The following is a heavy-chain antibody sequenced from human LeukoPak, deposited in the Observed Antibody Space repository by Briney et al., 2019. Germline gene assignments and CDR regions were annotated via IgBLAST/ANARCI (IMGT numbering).Heavy chain of an antibody. CDR2: INTYNGNT. CDR3: AKGPMATIPYYFDY. CDR1: GYTLTSYG. Sequence: GASVKVSCKASGYTLTSYGISWVRQAPGQGLEWMGWINTYNGNTNYAQNLQGRVTMTTDTSTNTAYMELRSLRPDDTAVYYCAKGPMATIPYYFDYWGQGTLVTVSS. V-gene: IGHV1-18*01. J-gene: IGHJ4*02. D-gene: IGHD5-12*01.